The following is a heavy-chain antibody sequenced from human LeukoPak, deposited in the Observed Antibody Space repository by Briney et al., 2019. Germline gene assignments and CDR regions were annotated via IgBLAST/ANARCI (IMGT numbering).Heavy chain of an antibody. CDR3: ARDGLLTIVVVPAALGSFDY. D-gene: IGHD2-2*01. CDR2: IIPIFGTA. V-gene: IGHV1-69*01. CDR1: GGTFSSYA. Sequence: ASVKVSCKASGGTFSSYAISWVRQAPGQGLEWMGGIIPIFGTANYAQKFQGRVTITADESTSTAYMELSGLRSDDTAVYYCARDGLLTIVVVPAALGSFDYWGQGTLVTVSS. J-gene: IGHJ4*02.